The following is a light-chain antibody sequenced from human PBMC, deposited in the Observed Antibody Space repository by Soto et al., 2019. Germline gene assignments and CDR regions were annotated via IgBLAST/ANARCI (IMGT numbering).Light chain of an antibody. Sequence: QSVLTQPPSVSGAPGQRVTISCTGSSSNIGAGYDVHWYQQRPGTAPKLLIFGNINRPSGVPDRFSGSKSGTSASLAITGLQAEDEGDYYCQAYASTLSARYVFGTGTKATVL. CDR2: GNI. V-gene: IGLV1-40*01. J-gene: IGLJ1*01. CDR1: SSNIGAGYD. CDR3: QAYASTLSARYV.